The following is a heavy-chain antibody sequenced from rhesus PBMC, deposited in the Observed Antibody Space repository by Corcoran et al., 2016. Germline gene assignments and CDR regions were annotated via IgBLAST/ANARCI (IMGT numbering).Heavy chain of an antibody. CDR1: WDCGPSNSAP. CDR3: ARVQRVPPFY. V-gene: IGHV6-1*01. D-gene: IGHD5-24*01. Sequence: QVPLQESGPGLVKPSQTLSLPCALSWDCGPSNSAPWNWIGQSPSRGLEWLGRTYYRSKWYNDYAQSVQNRITINPDTSKNQFSLQLNSVTPEDMAVYYCARVQRVPPFYWGQGVLVTVSS. J-gene: IGHJ4*01. CDR2: TYYRSKWYN.